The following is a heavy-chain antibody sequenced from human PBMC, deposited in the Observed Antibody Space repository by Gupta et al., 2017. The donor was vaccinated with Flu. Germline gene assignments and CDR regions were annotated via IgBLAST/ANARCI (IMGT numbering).Heavy chain of an antibody. Sequence: QVQLQESGPGLVKPSETLSLTCTVSGGSISSYYWSWIRQPPGKGLEWIGYIYYSGSTNYNPSLKSRVTISVDTSKNQFSLKLSSVTAADTAVYYCARGPDSSGSKAIDYWGQGTLVTVSS. CDR1: GGSISSYY. J-gene: IGHJ4*02. CDR2: IYYSGST. V-gene: IGHV4-59*01. D-gene: IGHD3-22*01. CDR3: ARGPDSSGSKAIDY.